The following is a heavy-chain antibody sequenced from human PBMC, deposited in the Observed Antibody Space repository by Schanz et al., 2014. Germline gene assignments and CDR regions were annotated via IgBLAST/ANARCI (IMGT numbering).Heavy chain of an antibody. CDR3: ARPALWFGDNCFDP. Sequence: VQLVASGGGLVQPGGSLRLSCAASGFTFSSYWMHWVRQVPGKGLVWVSRIKSDGSSTSYADSVKGRFTISRDNAKNTLYLQMNSLRAEDTAVYYCARPALWFGDNCFDPWGQGTLVTVSS. CDR2: IKSDGSST. D-gene: IGHD3-10*01. J-gene: IGHJ5*02. CDR1: GFTFSSYW. V-gene: IGHV3-74*02.